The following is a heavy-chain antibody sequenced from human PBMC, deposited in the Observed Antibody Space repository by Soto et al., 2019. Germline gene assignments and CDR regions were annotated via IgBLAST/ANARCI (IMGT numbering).Heavy chain of an antibody. CDR2: IYYSGST. J-gene: IGHJ5*02. Sequence: SETLSLSCTVSGGSISSGGYYGSWIHQHPGKGLEWIGYIYYSGSTYYNPSLKSRVTISVDTSKNQFSLKLSSVTAADTAVYYCARAAHYSSPFRWFDPWGQGTLVTVSS. V-gene: IGHV4-31*03. D-gene: IGHD6-13*01. CDR1: GGSISSGGYY. CDR3: ARAAHYSSPFRWFDP.